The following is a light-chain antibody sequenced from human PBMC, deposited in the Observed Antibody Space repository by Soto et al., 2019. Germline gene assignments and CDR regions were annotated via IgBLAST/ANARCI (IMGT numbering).Light chain of an antibody. V-gene: IGLV2-14*03. CDR2: DVN. J-gene: IGLJ1*01. CDR1: SSDIGGYEY. Sequence: QSVLTQPASVSGSPGQSITISCTGTSSDIGGYEYVSWYQQYPGKAPKLMIYDVNNRPSGVSTRFSGSKSGNTASLTISGLQAEDEGDYYCNSMTNSRSSRFVFGTGTKLTVL. CDR3: NSMTNSRSSRFV.